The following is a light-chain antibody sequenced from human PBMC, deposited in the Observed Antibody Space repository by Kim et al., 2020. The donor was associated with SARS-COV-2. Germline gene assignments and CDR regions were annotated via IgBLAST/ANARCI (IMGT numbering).Light chain of an antibody. J-gene: IGKJ1*01. CDR3: QQYNDWPPWT. CDR2: GAS. CDR1: QSIGSN. Sequence: SPGESASLSCWASQSIGSNLAWYQQKPGQAPRLLIYGASTRATGIPARFTGSGSGTGFTLTISSLQSEDFAVYYCQQYNDWPPWTFGQGTKVEIK. V-gene: IGKV3-15*01.